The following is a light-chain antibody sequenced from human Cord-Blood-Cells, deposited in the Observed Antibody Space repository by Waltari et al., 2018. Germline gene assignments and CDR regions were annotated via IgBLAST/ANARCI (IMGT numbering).Light chain of an antibody. V-gene: IGLV2-14*01. CDR1: SSDVGGYNY. CDR3: SSYTSSSTLV. CDR2: DVS. Sequence: QSALTQPPSVSGSPGHSITISCPGTSSDVGGYNYVSWYQQHPGKAPKLMIYDVSKRPSGFSNRFSGSKSGNTASLTISGLQAEDEADYYCSSYTSSSTLVFGGGTKLTVL. J-gene: IGLJ3*02.